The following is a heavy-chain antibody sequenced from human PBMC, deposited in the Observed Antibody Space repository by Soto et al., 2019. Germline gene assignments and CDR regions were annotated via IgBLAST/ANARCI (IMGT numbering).Heavy chain of an antibody. J-gene: IGHJ4*02. CDR1: GFSFSNYA. CDR2: ISYEGSAQ. Sequence: QVQLVESGGGVVQPGGSLRLSCAASGFSFSNYAMHWVRQAPDKGLEWVALISYEGSAQYYADSVKGRFTISRDNSKNTQYLQMNSLRVEDTALYYCTTGGLARSGWADYGGQGTLVTVPS. CDR3: TTGGLARSGWADY. V-gene: IGHV3-30*03. D-gene: IGHD6-19*01.